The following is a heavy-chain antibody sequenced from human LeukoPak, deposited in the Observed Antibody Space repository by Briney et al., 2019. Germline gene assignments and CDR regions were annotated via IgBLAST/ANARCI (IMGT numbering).Heavy chain of an antibody. CDR1: GFTFSDYY. CDR2: ISSSGSTI. J-gene: IGHJ6*03. D-gene: IGHD6-13*01. Sequence: PGGSLRLSCAASGFTFSDYYMSWIRQAPGKGLEWVSYISSSGSTIYYADSVKGRFTISRDNAKNSLYLQMNSLRAEDTAVYYCARDGTGRAAAGSVYYYYYMDVWGKGTTVTVSS. CDR3: ARDGTGRAAAGSVYYYYYMDV. V-gene: IGHV3-11*04.